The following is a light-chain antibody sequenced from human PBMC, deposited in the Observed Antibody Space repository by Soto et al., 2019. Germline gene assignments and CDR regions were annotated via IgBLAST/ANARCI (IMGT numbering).Light chain of an antibody. Sequence: QSAVTQPASVSGSPGQSITISCTGTSSDVGGYNLVSWYQQHPGEAPKLMIYEVTNRPSGVSNRFSGSKSGNTASLTISGLQAEDEADYYCSSYIPRITDWAFGGGTKVTVL. J-gene: IGLJ3*02. CDR1: SSDVGGYNL. CDR2: EVT. V-gene: IGLV2-14*03. CDR3: SSYIPRITDWA.